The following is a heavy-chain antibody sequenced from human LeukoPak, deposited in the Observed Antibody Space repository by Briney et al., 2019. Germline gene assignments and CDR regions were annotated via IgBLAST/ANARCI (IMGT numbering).Heavy chain of an antibody. J-gene: IGHJ6*04. CDR1: GGSISSGDYY. V-gene: IGHV4-30-4*01. D-gene: IGHD2-2*01. CDR3: ARDFRITSGNGGGGREV. CDR2: IYYSGST. Sequence: SQTLSLTCTVSGGSISSGDYYWSWIRQPPGKGLEWIGYIYYSGSTYYNPSLKSRVTISVDTSKNQFSLKLSSVTAADTAVYYWARDFRITSGNGGGGREVWGKGTTVTVPS.